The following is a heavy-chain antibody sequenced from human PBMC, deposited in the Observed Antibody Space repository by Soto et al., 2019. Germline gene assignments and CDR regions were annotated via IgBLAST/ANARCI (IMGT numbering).Heavy chain of an antibody. CDR1: GFTFSSNA. J-gene: IGHJ4*02. CDR2: ISDSGGRT. CDR3: AKHQMGWYDFDY. V-gene: IGHV3-23*01. Sequence: GGSLRLSCAASGFTFSSNAMTWVRQAPGKGLEWVSTISDSGGRTYYADSVKGRFTISRDNSKNTLYLQMNSLRAEDTAVFYCAKHQMGWYDFDYWGQGTLVTVSS. D-gene: IGHD6-19*01.